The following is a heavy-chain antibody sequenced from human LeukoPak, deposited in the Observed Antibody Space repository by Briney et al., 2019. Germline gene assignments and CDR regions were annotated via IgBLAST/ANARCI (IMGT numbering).Heavy chain of an antibody. CDR3: AREGHYSSTWYLGY. CDR1: GYTFTNYA. V-gene: IGHV7-4-1*02. D-gene: IGHD6-13*01. J-gene: IGHJ4*02. CDR2: INTNTGNP. Sequence: ASVKVSCKASGYTFTNYAINWVRQAPGQGLEWMGWINTNTGNPTYAQGFTGRFVFSLDTSVSTAYLQIISLKAEDTAVYYCAREGHYSSTWYLGYWGQGILVTVSS.